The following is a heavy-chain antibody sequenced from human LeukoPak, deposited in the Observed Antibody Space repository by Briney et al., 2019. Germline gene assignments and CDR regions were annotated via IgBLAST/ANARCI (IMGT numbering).Heavy chain of an antibody. CDR1: GGTFSSCA. D-gene: IGHD4-23*01. V-gene: IGHV1-69*05. J-gene: IGHJ3*02. CDR2: IIPIFGTA. CDR3: AILRWGGNPLDAFDI. Sequence: GASVKVSCKASGGTFSSCAISWVRQAPGQGLEWMGRIIPIFGTANYAQKFQGRVTITTDESTSTAYMELSSLRSEDTAVYYCAILRWGGNPLDAFDIWGQGTMVTVSS.